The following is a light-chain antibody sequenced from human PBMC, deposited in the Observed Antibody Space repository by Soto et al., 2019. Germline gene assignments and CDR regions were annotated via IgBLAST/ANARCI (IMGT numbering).Light chain of an antibody. V-gene: IGKV1-33*01. Sequence: DIQMTQSPSSLSASVGDRVTITCQASQDISNYLNWYQPKPGKAPKLLIYDASNLETGVPSRFSGSGSGTDFTFTISSLEPEDFAVYYCQQLTDWPPQWTFGQGTKVDIK. CDR3: QQLTDWPPQWT. CDR1: QDISNY. CDR2: DAS. J-gene: IGKJ1*01.